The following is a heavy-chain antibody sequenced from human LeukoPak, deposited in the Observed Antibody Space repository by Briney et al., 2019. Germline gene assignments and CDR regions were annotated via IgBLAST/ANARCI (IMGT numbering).Heavy chain of an antibody. CDR3: ARTTTVTAQYYYYGMDD. CDR1: GFTFSSYA. V-gene: IGHV3-23*01. Sequence: GGSLRLSCAASGFTFSSYAMNWVRQAPGKGLEWVSTISGSGGSTYYADSVKGRFTISRDNAKNTLYLQMNSLRAEDTGVYYWARTTTVTAQYYYYGMDDWGQGATVTVSS. D-gene: IGHD4-17*01. J-gene: IGHJ6*02. CDR2: ISGSGGST.